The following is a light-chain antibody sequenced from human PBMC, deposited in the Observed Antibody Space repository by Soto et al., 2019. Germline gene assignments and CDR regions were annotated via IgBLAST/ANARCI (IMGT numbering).Light chain of an antibody. CDR2: AAS. J-gene: IGKJ1*01. CDR3: LQDYSYPWT. CDR1: QGISNY. Sequence: IQMTQSPSSLSASVGDRVTITCRASQGISNYLAWYQQTKGKVPKLLIYAASTLQSGVPSRFSGTGSCTDCTFPISRLQAEDVETDYCLQDYSYPWTFGQGTKVDIK. V-gene: IGKV1-27*01.